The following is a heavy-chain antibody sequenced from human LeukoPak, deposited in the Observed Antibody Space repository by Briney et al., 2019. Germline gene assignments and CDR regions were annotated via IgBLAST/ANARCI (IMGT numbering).Heavy chain of an antibody. CDR1: GGSISSYY. Sequence: SETLSLTCTVSGGSISSYYWSWIRQSAGKGLEWIGRIYASETNFNPSLKSRVTMSLDTSKSQFSLRLSSVTAEDTAVYYCARRSTAGPYNWFDPWAREPWSPSPQ. CDR2: IYASET. CDR3: ARRSTAGPYNWFDP. D-gene: IGHD6-13*01. V-gene: IGHV4-4*07. J-gene: IGHJ5*02.